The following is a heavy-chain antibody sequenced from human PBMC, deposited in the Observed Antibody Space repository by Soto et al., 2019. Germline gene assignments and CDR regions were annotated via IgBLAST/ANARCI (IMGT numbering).Heavy chain of an antibody. V-gene: IGHV4-59*01. D-gene: IGHD6-19*01. CDR3: ARYSSGWYYYYYGMDV. Sequence: PSETLSLTCTVSGCSISSYYWSWIRQPPGKGLEWIGYIYYSGSTNYNPSLKSRVTTSVDTSKNQFSLKLSSVTAADTAVYYCARYSSGWYYYYYGMDVWGQGTTVTVSS. CDR1: GCSISSYY. CDR2: IYYSGST. J-gene: IGHJ6*02.